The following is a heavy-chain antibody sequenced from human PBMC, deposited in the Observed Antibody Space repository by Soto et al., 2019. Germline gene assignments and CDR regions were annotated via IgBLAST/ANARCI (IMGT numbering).Heavy chain of an antibody. Sequence: SETLSLTCAVSGYSISSGYYWGWIRQPPGKGLEWIGSIYHSGSTYYNPSLKSRVTISVDTSKNQFSLKLSSVTAADTAVYYCAGAPDTFGVVRSHFDYWGQGTLVTVSS. V-gene: IGHV4-38-2*01. J-gene: IGHJ4*02. CDR1: GYSISSGYY. D-gene: IGHD3-3*01. CDR2: IYHSGST. CDR3: AGAPDTFGVVRSHFDY.